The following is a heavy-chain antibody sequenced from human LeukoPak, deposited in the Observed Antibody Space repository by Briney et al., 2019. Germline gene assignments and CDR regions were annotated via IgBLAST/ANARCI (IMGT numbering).Heavy chain of an antibody. CDR1: GFTFSSYW. V-gene: IGHV3-7*01. D-gene: IGHD6-6*01. CDR3: AREAEDEKQLVRGYYYYMDV. CDR2: IKQDGSEK. J-gene: IGHJ6*03. Sequence: PGGSLRLSCAASGFTFSSYWMSWVRQAPGKGLEWVANIKQDGSEKYYVDSVKGRFTISRDNAKNSLYLQMNSLRAEDTAVYYCAREAEDEKQLVRGYYYYMDVWGKGTTVTVSS.